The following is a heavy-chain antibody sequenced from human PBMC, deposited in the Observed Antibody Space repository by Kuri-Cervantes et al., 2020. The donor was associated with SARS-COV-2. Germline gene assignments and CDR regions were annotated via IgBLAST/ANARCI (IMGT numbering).Heavy chain of an antibody. CDR1: GFTFSRSW. J-gene: IGHJ5*02. CDR2: INSDGSVT. D-gene: IGHD6-13*01. Sequence: GESLKISCAASGFTFSRSWMLWVRQAPGKGLVWVSRINSDGSVTSYPDSVEGRFTISRDNAKNTLSLQMNSLSAEDTAVYYCARERPHYSSPPHGGFDPWGQGTLVTVSS. V-gene: IGHV3-74*01. CDR3: ARERPHYSSPPHGGFDP.